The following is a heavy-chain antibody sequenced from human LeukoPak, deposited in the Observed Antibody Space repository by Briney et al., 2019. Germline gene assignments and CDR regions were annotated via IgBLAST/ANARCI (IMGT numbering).Heavy chain of an antibody. J-gene: IGHJ4*02. Sequence: SVKVSCKASGGTFSSYAISWVRQAPGQGLEWMGGIIPIFGTANYAQKFQGRVTITADESTSTAYMELSSLRSDDTAVYYCARQEVRGGSFDYWGQGTLVTVSS. D-gene: IGHD3-10*01. CDR2: IIPIFGTA. CDR1: GGTFSSYA. V-gene: IGHV1-69*13. CDR3: ARQEVRGGSFDY.